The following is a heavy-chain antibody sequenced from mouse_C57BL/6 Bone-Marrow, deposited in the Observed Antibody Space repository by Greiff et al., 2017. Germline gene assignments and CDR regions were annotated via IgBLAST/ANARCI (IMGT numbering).Heavy chain of an antibody. D-gene: IGHD2-3*01. V-gene: IGHV1-52*01. Sequence: QVQLQQPGAELVRPGSSVKLSCKASGYTFTSYWMHWVKQRPIQGLEWIGNIDPSDSETHYNHKFKDKATLTVDKSSSTAYMQLSSLTSEDSAVYYCVYDGYYGFAYWGQGTLVTVSA. J-gene: IGHJ3*01. CDR2: IDPSDSET. CDR3: VYDGYYGFAY. CDR1: GYTFTSYW.